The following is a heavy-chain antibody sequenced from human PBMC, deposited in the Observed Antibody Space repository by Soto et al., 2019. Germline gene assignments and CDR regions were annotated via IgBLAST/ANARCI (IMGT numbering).Heavy chain of an antibody. Sequence: GASVKVSCKASGYTFTSYGISWVRQAPGQGLEWMGWIIAYNGNTNYAQKLQGRVTMTTDTSTSTAYMELRSLRSDDTAVYYCARDTHYDILTGYPGPYYYYYYGMDVWGQGTTVTVSS. CDR1: GYTFTSYG. J-gene: IGHJ6*02. CDR2: IIAYNGNT. V-gene: IGHV1-18*01. CDR3: ARDTHYDILTGYPGPYYYYYYGMDV. D-gene: IGHD3-9*01.